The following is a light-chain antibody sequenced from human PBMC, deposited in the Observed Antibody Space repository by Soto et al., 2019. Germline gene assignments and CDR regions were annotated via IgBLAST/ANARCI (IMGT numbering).Light chain of an antibody. V-gene: IGKV1-5*03. J-gene: IGKJ4*02. Sequence: ASQTISSGLAWYQQKPGKAPELLIYKASTLTSGVPSRFSGSGSRTEFTDTIVSLEPKDFATHYCQHSANLLWAFPGGTKVDIK. CDR3: QHSANLLWA. CDR1: QTISSG. CDR2: KAS.